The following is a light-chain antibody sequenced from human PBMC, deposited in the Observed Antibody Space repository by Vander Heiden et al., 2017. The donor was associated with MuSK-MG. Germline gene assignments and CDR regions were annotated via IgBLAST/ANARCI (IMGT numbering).Light chain of an antibody. Sequence: DIQMTQSPSSLSASVGDRVTITCRASQSISSYLNWYQQKPVPSSFSGSGSGTDFTLTISSLQPEDFATYYCQQSDSTPFTFGGGTKVEIK. V-gene: IGKV1-39*01. CDR3: QQSDSTPFT. CDR1: QSISSY. J-gene: IGKJ4*01.